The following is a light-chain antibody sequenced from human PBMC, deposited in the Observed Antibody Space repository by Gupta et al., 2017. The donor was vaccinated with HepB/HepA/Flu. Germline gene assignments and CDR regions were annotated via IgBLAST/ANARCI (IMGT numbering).Light chain of an antibody. Sequence: QSALTQPASVSGSPGQSITISCTGTSSDVSWYQQHPGKAPKLMIYAVSNRPARVSDRFSGSKSGVTAALTISGLQAEDEADYYCSSFTRTSSLAVFGGGTKVTVL. CDR3: SSFTRTSSLAV. CDR1: SSDV. V-gene: IGLV2-14*01. J-gene: IGLJ2*01. CDR2: AVS.